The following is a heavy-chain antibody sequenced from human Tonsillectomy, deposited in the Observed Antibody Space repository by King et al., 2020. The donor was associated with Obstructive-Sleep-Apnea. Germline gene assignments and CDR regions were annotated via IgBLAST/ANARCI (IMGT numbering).Heavy chain of an antibody. J-gene: IGHJ5*02. Sequence: VQLQQWGAGLLKPSETLSLTCAVFGGSFSDYYWSWIRQPPGKGLEWIGEINHSGSTNYNPSLKSRVTISVDTSKNQFSLRLNSVTAADTAVYYCARGSGAAAENWFDPWGQGTLVTVSS. CDR1: GGSFSDYY. D-gene: IGHD6-13*01. CDR3: ARGSGAAAENWFDP. V-gene: IGHV4-34*01. CDR2: INHSGST.